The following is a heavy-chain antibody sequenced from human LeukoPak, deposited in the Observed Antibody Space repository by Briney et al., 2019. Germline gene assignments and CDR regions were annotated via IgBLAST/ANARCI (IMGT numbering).Heavy chain of an antibody. Sequence: GASVTVSCKASGGTFSSYAISWVRQAPGQGLEWMGGIIPIFGTANYAQKFQGRVTITTDESTSTAYMELSSLRSEDTAVYYCARGSPRLYTSSRSYYYYYMDVWGKGTTVTVSS. V-gene: IGHV1-69*05. CDR1: GGTFSSYA. J-gene: IGHJ6*03. CDR2: IIPIFGTA. D-gene: IGHD6-6*01. CDR3: ARGSPRLYTSSRSYYYYYMDV.